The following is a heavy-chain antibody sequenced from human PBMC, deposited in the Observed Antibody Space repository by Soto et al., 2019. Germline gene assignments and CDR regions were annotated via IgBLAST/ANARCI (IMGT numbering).Heavy chain of an antibody. V-gene: IGHV3-66*01. CDR1: GFTVSSNY. J-gene: IGHJ4*02. CDR3: ARESTTVVTRILDY. D-gene: IGHD4-17*01. CDR2: IYSGGST. Sequence: PGGSLRLSCAASGFTVSSNYMSWVRQAPGKGLEWVSVIYSGGSTYYADSVKGRFTISRDNSKNTLYLQMNSLRAEDTAVYYCARESTTVVTRILDYWGQGTLVTVSS.